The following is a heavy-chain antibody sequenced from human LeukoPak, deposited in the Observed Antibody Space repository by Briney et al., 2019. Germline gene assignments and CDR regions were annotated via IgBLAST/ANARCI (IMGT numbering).Heavy chain of an antibody. CDR3: ATSTAAAGTD. Sequence: GGSLRLSCAASGFTFSSYWMSWVRQAPGKGPKWVANIKQDGSDKYYVDSVKGRFTISRDNAKNSLYLQMNSLRAEDTAIYYCATSTAAAGTDWGQGTLVTVSS. J-gene: IGHJ4*02. CDR2: IKQDGSDK. V-gene: IGHV3-7*03. D-gene: IGHD6-13*01. CDR1: GFTFSSYW.